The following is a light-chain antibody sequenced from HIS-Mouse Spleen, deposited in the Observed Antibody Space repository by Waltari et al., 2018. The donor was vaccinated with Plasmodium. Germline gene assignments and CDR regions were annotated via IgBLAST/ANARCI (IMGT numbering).Light chain of an antibody. CDR3: QQDYNLPYT. V-gene: IGKV3D-7*01. CDR1: QSVSSGY. CDR2: CAS. J-gene: IGKJ2*01. Sequence: EIVMTQSPATLSLSPGERATLSCRASQSVSSGYLSWYQQKPGQAPRLLICCASTRATGIPASFSGSGSGTDFTLTISSLQPEDFAVYYCQQDYNLPYTFGQGTKLEIK.